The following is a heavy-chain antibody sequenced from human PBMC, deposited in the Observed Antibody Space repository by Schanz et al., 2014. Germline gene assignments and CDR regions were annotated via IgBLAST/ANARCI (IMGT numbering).Heavy chain of an antibody. V-gene: IGHV3-48*03. CDR3: AQTRGTFMVPIDN. CDR1: GFGFDDYA. D-gene: IGHD3-3*02. CDR2: ISSGGRKI. J-gene: IGHJ4*02. Sequence: EVQLLESGGGLVRPGGSLRLSCAASGFGFDDYAMSWVRQAPGKGLVWVSSISSGGRKISLADSLKGRFTISRDNARNSLYLQLNSLRVEDSAVYFCAQTRGTFMVPIDNWGQGVLVIVSS.